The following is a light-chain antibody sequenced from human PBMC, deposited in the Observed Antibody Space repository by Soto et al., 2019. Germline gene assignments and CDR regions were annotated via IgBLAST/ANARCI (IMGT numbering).Light chain of an antibody. CDR1: QSVGSS. Sequence: EIVLTQSPATLSLSPGERAPLSRRASQSVGSSLAWYQQRPGQAPRLLIYDASNRATGIPARFSGSGSGTDFTLTISSLEPEDFAVYCCQQRTSWPPDLTFGGGTKVEIK. CDR2: DAS. J-gene: IGKJ4*01. CDR3: QQRTSWPPDLT. V-gene: IGKV3-11*01.